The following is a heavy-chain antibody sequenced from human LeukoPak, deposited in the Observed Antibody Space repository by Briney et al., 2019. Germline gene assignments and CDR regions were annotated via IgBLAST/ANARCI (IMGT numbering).Heavy chain of an antibody. CDR1: GYSFTSYW. CDR3: ARHPPYSSGWYRYYYYGMDV. CDR2: IDPSDSYT. V-gene: IGHV5-10-1*01. J-gene: IGHJ6*04. D-gene: IGHD6-19*01. Sequence: GESLQISCKGSGYSFTSYWISWVRQLPGKGLEWMGRIDPSDSYTNYSPSFQGHVTISADKSISTAYLQWSSLKASDTAMYYCARHPPYSSGWYRYYYYGMDVWGKGTTVTVSS.